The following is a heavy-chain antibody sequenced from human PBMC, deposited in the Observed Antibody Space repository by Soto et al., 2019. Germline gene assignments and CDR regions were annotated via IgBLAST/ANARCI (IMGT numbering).Heavy chain of an antibody. Sequence: GGSLRLSCAASGFTFSGYGMHWVRQAPGKGLEWVAVIWYDGSNKYYADSVKGRFTISRDNSKNTLYLQMNSLRAEDTAVYYCARDRRQLDGWFDPWGQGTLVTVSS. J-gene: IGHJ5*02. D-gene: IGHD6-6*01. CDR3: ARDRRQLDGWFDP. CDR1: GFTFSGYG. CDR2: IWYDGSNK. V-gene: IGHV3-33*01.